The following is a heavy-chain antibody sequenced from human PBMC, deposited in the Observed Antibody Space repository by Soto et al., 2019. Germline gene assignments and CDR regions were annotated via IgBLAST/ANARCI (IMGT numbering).Heavy chain of an antibody. D-gene: IGHD2-15*01. J-gene: IGHJ4*02. Sequence: ASVKVSCKASGGTFSSYTISWVRQAPGQGLEWMGRIIPILGIANYAQMFQGRVTITADKSTSTAYMELSSLRSEDTAVYYCARQGRYCSGGSCSNRGSFDYWGQGALVTVSS. CDR2: IIPILGIA. V-gene: IGHV1-69*02. CDR3: ARQGRYCSGGSCSNRGSFDY. CDR1: GGTFSSYT.